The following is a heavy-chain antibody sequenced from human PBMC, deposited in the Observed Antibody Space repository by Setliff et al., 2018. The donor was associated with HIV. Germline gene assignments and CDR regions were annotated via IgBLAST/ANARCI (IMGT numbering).Heavy chain of an antibody. D-gene: IGHD4-17*01. CDR3: ARRIYGNNPYFDY. J-gene: IGHJ4*02. Sequence: KPSETLSLTCGVSGYSISSGYYWGWIRQPPGKGLEWIGSICHNGITYYNPSLKSRVTISVDTSQNQFSLKLSSATAADTAIYYCARRIYGNNPYFDYWSQGTLVTVSS. V-gene: IGHV4-38-2*01. CDR1: GYSISSGYY. CDR2: ICHNGIT.